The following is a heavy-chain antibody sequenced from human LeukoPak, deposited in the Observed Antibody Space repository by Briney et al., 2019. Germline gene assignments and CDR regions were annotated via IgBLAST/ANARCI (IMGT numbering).Heavy chain of an antibody. CDR2: INSDGSST. D-gene: IGHD3-10*01. J-gene: IGHJ4*02. Sequence: GGSLRLSCAASGFTFSSYWMHWVRQAPGKGLVWVSRINSDGSSTSYADSVKGRSTISRDNAKNTLYLQMNSLRAEDTAVYYCARSYYYGSGPDYWGQGTLVTVSS. CDR3: ARSYYYGSGPDY. CDR1: GFTFSSYW. V-gene: IGHV3-74*01.